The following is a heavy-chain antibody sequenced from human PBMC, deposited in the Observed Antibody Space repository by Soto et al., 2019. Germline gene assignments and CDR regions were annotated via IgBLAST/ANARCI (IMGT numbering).Heavy chain of an antibody. Sequence: GRSLRLSCAASGFTFSNHAMNWVRQAPGKGLGGVVIINDSGNKYYADSVKGRFTISRDNSKNTLYLQMNSLRAEDTAVYYCASNNPHCSGGSCYPGIDYWGQGTLVTVSS. CDR1: GFTFSNHA. J-gene: IGHJ4*02. CDR2: IINDSGNK. D-gene: IGHD2-15*01. CDR3: ASNNPHCSGGSCYPGIDY. V-gene: IGHV3-30*03.